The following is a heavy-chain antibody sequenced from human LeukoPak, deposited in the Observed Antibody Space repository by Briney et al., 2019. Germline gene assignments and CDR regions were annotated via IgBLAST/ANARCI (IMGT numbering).Heavy chain of an antibody. V-gene: IGHV3-48*02. D-gene: IGHD3-22*01. CDR3: ASDNYYDSNTVDY. CDR1: GFTFSSYS. CDR2: ISSSSSTI. Sequence: GGSLRLSCAASGFTFSSYSMNWVRQAPGKGLEWVSYISSSSSTIYYADSVKGRFTISRDNAKNSLYLQMNSLRDEDTAVYYRASDNYYDSNTVDYWGQGTLVTVSS. J-gene: IGHJ4*02.